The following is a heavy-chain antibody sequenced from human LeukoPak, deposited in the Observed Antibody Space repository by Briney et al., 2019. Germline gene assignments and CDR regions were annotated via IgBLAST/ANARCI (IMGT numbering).Heavy chain of an antibody. D-gene: IGHD2-21*02. J-gene: IGHJ4*02. CDR1: GFTFSSYE. CDR2: ISSSGSTI. Sequence: GGSLRLSCAASGFTFSSYEMNWVRQAPGKGPEWVSYISSSGSTIYYADSVKGRFTISRDNAKNSLYLQMNSLRAEDTAVYYCARLACGGDCSHFDYWGQGTLVTVSS. CDR3: ARLACGGDCSHFDY. V-gene: IGHV3-48*03.